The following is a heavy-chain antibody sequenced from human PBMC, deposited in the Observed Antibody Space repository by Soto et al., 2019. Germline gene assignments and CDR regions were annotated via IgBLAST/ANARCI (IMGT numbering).Heavy chain of an antibody. CDR3: AAETYYYDSSGYYYGDY. Sequence: SETLSLTCAVYGGSFSGYYWSWIRQPPGKGLEWIGEINHSGSTNYNPSLKSRVIISEDTSKNQFSLKLSSVTAADTAVYYCAAETYYYDSSGYYYGDYWGQGTLVTVSS. J-gene: IGHJ4*02. CDR1: GGSFSGYY. V-gene: IGHV4-34*01. D-gene: IGHD3-22*01. CDR2: INHSGST.